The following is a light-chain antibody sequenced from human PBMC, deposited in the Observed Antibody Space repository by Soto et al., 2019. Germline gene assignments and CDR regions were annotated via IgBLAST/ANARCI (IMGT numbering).Light chain of an antibody. J-gene: IGLJ2*01. CDR2: DND. CDR1: RFNIGNNY. V-gene: IGLV1-51*01. CDR3: GTWDSSLSALV. Sequence: QSVLTQPPSVSAAPGQRVTISCSGSRFNIGNNYVSWYQQLPGTAPKLLIYDNDKRPSGIPDRFSASKTVTSATLGITGLQTGDEADYYCGTWDSSLSALVFGGGTKLTVL.